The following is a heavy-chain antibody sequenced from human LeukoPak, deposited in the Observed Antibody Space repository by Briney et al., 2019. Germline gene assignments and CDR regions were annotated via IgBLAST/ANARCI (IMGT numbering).Heavy chain of an antibody. D-gene: IGHD3-10*01. J-gene: IGHJ5*02. CDR2: IYTSGST. CDR3: ARAGPGGFDP. Sequence: SETLSLTCTVSGGSISSGSYYWSWIRQPAGKGLEWIGRIYTSGSTNYNPSLKSRVTISVDTSNNQFSLKLSSVTAADTAVYYCARAGPGGFDPWGQGTLVTVSS. CDR1: GGSISSGSYY. V-gene: IGHV4-61*02.